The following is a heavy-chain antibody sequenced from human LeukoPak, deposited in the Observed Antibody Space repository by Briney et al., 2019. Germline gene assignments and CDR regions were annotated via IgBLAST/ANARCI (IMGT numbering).Heavy chain of an antibody. J-gene: IGHJ4*02. CDR1: GGSTSDYY. CDR3: ATGMRDGYNNYYFDY. D-gene: IGHD5-24*01. Sequence: PSETLSLTCTVSGGSTSDYYWSWIRQPPGKGLEWIGYISYSGNTNYNPSLKSRVTISVDMSKNQFSLKLRSVTAADTAVYYCATGMRDGYNNYYFDYWGQGTLVTVSS. V-gene: IGHV4-59*01. CDR2: ISYSGNT.